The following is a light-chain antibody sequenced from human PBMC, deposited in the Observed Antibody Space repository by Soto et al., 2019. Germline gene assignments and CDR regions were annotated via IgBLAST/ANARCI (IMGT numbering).Light chain of an antibody. CDR3: SSYTSSSTSYV. CDR2: DVS. CDR1: SSDVGGYNY. V-gene: IGLV2-14*01. Sequence: QSALTQPASVSGAPGQWITISCTGTSSDVGGYNYVSWYQQHPGKAPKLMIYDVSNRPSGVSNRFSGSKSVNTASLTISGLQAEDEADYYCSSYTSSSTSYVFGTGTKVTVL. J-gene: IGLJ1*01.